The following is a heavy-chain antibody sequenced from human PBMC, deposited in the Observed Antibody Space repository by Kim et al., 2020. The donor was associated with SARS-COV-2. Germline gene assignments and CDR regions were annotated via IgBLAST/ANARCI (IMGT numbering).Heavy chain of an antibody. D-gene: IGHD3-3*01. CDR3: ASEGDFWSGYFWGAGM. V-gene: IGHV4-39*01. CDR2: IYYSGST. Sequence: SETLSLTCTVSGGSISSSSYYWGWIRQPPGKGLEWIGSIYYSGSTYYNPSLKSRVTISVDTSKNQFSLKLSSVTAADTAVYYCASEGDFWSGYFWGAGM. CDR1: GGSISSSSYY. J-gene: IGHJ6*01.